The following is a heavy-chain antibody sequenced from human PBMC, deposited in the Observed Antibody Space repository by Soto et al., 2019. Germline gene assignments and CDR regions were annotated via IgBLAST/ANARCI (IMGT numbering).Heavy chain of an antibody. D-gene: IGHD6-13*01. V-gene: IGHV3-23*01. Sequence: WGSLRLSCAASGLTFSSYAMILFRQAPGKGLEWVSAISASGGSTYYADSVKGRFTISRDNSKNTLYLQMNSLRAEDTAVYYCAKGTAADRTGIDYWGQGTLVTVSS. CDR2: ISASGGST. J-gene: IGHJ4*02. CDR3: AKGTAADRTGIDY. CDR1: GLTFSSYA.